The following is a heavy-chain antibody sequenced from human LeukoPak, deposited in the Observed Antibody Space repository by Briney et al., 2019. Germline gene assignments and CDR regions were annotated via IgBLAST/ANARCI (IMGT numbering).Heavy chain of an antibody. J-gene: IGHJ4*02. V-gene: IGHV3-7*01. Sequence: AGGSLRLSCAASGFTFSKSWMSWVRQAPGKGLEWVGDIKEDGSEKYYADSMKGRFTISRDNAKNSVFLQVNSLRAEDTAVYYCARDLPRGFFDYWGQGTLVTVSS. CDR3: ARDLPRGFFDY. D-gene: IGHD3-10*01. CDR2: IKEDGSEK. CDR1: GFTFSKSW.